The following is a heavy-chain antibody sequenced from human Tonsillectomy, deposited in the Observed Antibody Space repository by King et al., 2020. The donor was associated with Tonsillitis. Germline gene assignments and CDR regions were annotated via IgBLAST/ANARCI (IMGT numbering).Heavy chain of an antibody. D-gene: IGHD4-17*01. CDR2: ISFDVSNK. J-gene: IGHJ6*02. Sequence: LVESGGGVVQPGRSLRLSCAASGFTFSSYAMHWVRQAPGKGLEWVAEISFDVSNKFYADSVKGRFTISRDKSKNTLYLQMNSLGAEDTAVYYCARRDGALDYYYYGMDVWGQGTTVTVSS. V-gene: IGHV3-30*04. CDR3: ARRDGALDYYYYGMDV. CDR1: GFTFSSYA.